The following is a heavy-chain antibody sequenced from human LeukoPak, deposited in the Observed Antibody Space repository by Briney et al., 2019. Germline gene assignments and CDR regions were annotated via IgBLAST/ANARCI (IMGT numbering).Heavy chain of an antibody. CDR3: ARHKLSVTTGWFDP. CDR2: INHSGST. J-gene: IGHJ5*02. Sequence: PSETLSLTCAVYGGSFSGYYWSWIRQPPGKGLEWIGEINHSGSTNYNPSLKSRVTISVDTSKNQFSLKLSSVTAADTAVYYCARHKLSVTTGWFDPWGQGTLVTVSS. CDR1: GGSFSGYY. V-gene: IGHV4-34*01. D-gene: IGHD4-17*01.